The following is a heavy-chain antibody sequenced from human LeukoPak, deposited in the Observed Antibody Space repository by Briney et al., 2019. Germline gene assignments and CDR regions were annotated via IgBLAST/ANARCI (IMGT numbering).Heavy chain of an antibody. CDR2: IIPIFGIA. CDR1: GGTFSSYA. V-gene: IGHV1-69*04. D-gene: IGHD3-9*01. CDR3: ARLDTYYDILTGYSH. Sequence: SVKVSCKASGGTFSSYAISWVRQAPGQGLEWMGRIIPIFGIANYAQKFQGRVTITADTSTSTAYMELSSLRSEDTAVYYCARLDTYYDILTGYSHWGQGTLVTVSS. J-gene: IGHJ4*02.